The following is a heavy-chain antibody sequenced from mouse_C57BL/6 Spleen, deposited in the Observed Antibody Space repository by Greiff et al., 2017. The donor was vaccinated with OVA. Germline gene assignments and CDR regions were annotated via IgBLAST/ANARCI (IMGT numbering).Heavy chain of an antibody. CDR3: ARGDYDGYFDY. V-gene: IGHV1-78*01. Sequence: VKLMESDAELVKPGASVKISCKVSGYTFTDHTIHWMKQRPEQGLEWIGYIYPRDGSTKYNEKSKGKATLTADKSSSTAYMQLNSLTSEDSAVYFCARGDYDGYFDYWGQGTTLTVSS. J-gene: IGHJ2*01. D-gene: IGHD2-4*01. CDR1: GYTFTDHT. CDR2: IYPRDGST.